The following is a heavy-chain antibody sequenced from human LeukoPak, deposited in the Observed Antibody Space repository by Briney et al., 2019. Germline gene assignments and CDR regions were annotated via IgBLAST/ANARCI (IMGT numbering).Heavy chain of an antibody. CDR3: AKGAGYNNGDASDI. CDR1: GFTFHDYA. V-gene: IGHV3-43*02. Sequence: GGSLRLSFAASGFTFHDYAMHWVRQGPGKGLPLVSLITGGGDRTYYADSMKGRFTISRDNSKNSLYLQMNSLRTEDTALYYCAKGAGYNNGDASDIWGLGTMVTVSS. D-gene: IGHD5-24*01. J-gene: IGHJ3*02. CDR2: ITGGGDRT.